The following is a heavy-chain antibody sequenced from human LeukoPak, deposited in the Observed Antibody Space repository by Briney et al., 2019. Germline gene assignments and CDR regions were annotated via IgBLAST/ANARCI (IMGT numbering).Heavy chain of an antibody. Sequence: TGGSLRLSCAASGFTFSTYGMHWVRQAPGKGLEWVTFIRYDGSNKYYADSVKGRFTISRDNAKNSLYLQMNSLRAEDTAMYYCARLQYSFLYGSGSYGVDYWGQGTLVTVSS. CDR1: GFTFSTYG. V-gene: IGHV3-30*02. J-gene: IGHJ4*02. D-gene: IGHD3-10*01. CDR3: ARLQYSFLYGSGSYGVDY. CDR2: IRYDGSNK.